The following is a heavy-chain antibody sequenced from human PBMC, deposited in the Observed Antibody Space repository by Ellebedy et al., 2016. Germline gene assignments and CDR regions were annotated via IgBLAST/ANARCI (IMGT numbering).Heavy chain of an antibody. CDR2: LYSGGAS. V-gene: IGHV3-53*01. D-gene: IGHD1-1*01. CDR3: VTKHDASFHI. CDR1: GFTVTSND. J-gene: IGHJ3*02. Sequence: GESLKISXAVSGFTVTSNDMSWVRQPPGKGLECVSLLYSGGASYYAKSVEGRFTITSDRSKRKLYLNMSGLGAEDTAVYYCVTKHDASFHIWGQGTMVTVSS.